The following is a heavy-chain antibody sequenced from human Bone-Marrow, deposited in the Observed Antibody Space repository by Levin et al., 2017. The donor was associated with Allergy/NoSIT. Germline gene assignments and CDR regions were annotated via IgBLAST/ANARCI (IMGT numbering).Heavy chain of an antibody. CDR2: INPSGGRT. V-gene: IGHV1-46*01. Sequence: ASVKVSCKASGYTFTSCYMHWVRQAPGQGLEWMGIINPSGGRTTYTQKFQGRVTMTRDTSTSTVYMELSSLNSEDTAVYYCAREGPGDYGMDAWGQGTPVTVSS. J-gene: IGHJ6*02. CDR1: GYTFTSCY. CDR3: AREGPGDYGMDA.